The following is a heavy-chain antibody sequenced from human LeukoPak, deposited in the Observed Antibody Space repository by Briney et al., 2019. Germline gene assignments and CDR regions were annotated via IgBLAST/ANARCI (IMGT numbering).Heavy chain of an antibody. CDR2: INTNTGNP. D-gene: IGHD5-18*01. Sequence: GASVKVSCKASGYTFTSYAMNWARQAPGQGLEWMGWINTNTGNPTYAQGFTGRFVFSLDTSVSTAYLQISSLKAEDTAIYYCARESGPILGLWSTVDYWGQGTLVTVSS. CDR3: ARESGPILGLWSTVDY. V-gene: IGHV7-4-1*02. J-gene: IGHJ4*02. CDR1: GYTFTSYA.